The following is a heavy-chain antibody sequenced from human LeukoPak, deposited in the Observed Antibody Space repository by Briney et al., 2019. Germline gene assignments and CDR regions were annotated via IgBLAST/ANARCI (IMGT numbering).Heavy chain of an antibody. V-gene: IGHV6-1*01. CDR3: ARVPHCSSTSCSSDY. D-gene: IGHD2-2*01. Sequence: SQTLSLTCAISGDNVSSSIAAWNWIRQSPSRGLEWLGRTFFRSKWYTDYATSVGSRITINPDTSENQFSLHLNSVTPEDTAVYYCARVPHCSSTSCSSDYWGQGTLVTVSS. CDR2: TFFRSKWYT. CDR1: GDNVSSSIAA. J-gene: IGHJ4*02.